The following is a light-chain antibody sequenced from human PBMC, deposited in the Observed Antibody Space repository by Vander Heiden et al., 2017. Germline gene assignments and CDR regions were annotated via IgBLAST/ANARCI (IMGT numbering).Light chain of an antibody. V-gene: IGKV4-1*01. CDR2: WAS. J-gene: IGKJ1*01. CDR1: QSLLYSSNNKNH. Sequence: DLVMTQSPDSLAVSLGERATINCKSTQSLLYSSNNKNHLAWYQQKPGQPPKLLIYWASTRESGVPDRFSGSGSGTDFTLTISSLQAEDVALYYCQQDDSMPWTFGQGTKVEIK. CDR3: QQDDSMPWT.